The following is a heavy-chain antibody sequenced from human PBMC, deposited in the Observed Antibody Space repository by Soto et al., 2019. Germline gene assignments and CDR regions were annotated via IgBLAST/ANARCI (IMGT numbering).Heavy chain of an antibody. Sequence: GSLRLSCTASGFTLSNYWVNWVRQAPEKGLEWVANIKQDGSEKNYVDSVKGRFTISRDNAKNSLYLQMNSLRADDTAMYYCMTTVTTFGCWGQGTLVTVSS. J-gene: IGHJ4*02. CDR1: GFTLSNYW. CDR2: IKQDGSEK. V-gene: IGHV3-7*05. CDR3: MTTVTTFGC. D-gene: IGHD4-17*01.